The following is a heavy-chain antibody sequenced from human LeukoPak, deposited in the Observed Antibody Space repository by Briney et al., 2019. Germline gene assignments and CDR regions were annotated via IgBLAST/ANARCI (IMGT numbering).Heavy chain of an antibody. CDR2: IGAYNGNT. Sequence: ASVKVSCKASGYTFTSYGISWVRQAPGQGLEWMGWIGAYNGNTNYAQKLQGRVTMTTDTSTSTAYMELRSLRSDDTAVYYCAREGPHSGYDYYFDYWGQGTLVTVSS. CDR3: AREGPHSGYDYYFDY. V-gene: IGHV1-18*01. CDR1: GYTFTSYG. D-gene: IGHD5-12*01. J-gene: IGHJ4*02.